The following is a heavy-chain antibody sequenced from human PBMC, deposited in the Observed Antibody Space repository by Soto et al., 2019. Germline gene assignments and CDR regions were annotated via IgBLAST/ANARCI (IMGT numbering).Heavy chain of an antibody. CDR2: ISAYNGYT. V-gene: IGHV1-18*01. D-gene: IGHD3-16*01. J-gene: IGHJ4*02. Sequence: QVQLVQSGVDVKKPGASVKVSCKAMGYTFTNYGLSWVRKAPGEGLEWMGWISAYNGYTKYAQKVQDRLTLTTDTSASTAYLELRSLRSDDSGVYYCVRGDGGYFDHWGQGTLVLFSS. CDR3: VRGDGGYFDH. CDR1: GYTFTNYG.